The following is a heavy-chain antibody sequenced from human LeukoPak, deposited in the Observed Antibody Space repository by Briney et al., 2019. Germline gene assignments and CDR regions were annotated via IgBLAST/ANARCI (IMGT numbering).Heavy chain of an antibody. CDR1: GYTFTGYY. Sequence: ASVKVSCKASGYTFTGYYMHWARQAPGQGLEWMGWINPNSGGTNYAQKFQGRVTMTRDTSISTAYMELSRLRSDDTAVYYCARGDILTGYPPFRFDPWGQGTLVTVSS. CDR3: ARGDILTGYPPFRFDP. J-gene: IGHJ5*02. CDR2: INPNSGGT. D-gene: IGHD3-9*01. V-gene: IGHV1-2*02.